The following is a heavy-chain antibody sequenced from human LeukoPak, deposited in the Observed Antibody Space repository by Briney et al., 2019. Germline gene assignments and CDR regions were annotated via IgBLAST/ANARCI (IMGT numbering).Heavy chain of an antibody. D-gene: IGHD6-13*01. CDR2: INHSGST. Sequence: PSETLSLTCAVYGGSFSGYYRSWIRQPPGKGLEWIGEINHSGSTNYNPSLKSRVTISVDTSKNQFSLKLSSVTAADTAVYYCARGRSRTSIAAAGTPRYFDYWGQGTLVTVSS. V-gene: IGHV4-34*01. CDR1: GGSFSGYY. J-gene: IGHJ4*02. CDR3: ARGRSRTSIAAAGTPRYFDY.